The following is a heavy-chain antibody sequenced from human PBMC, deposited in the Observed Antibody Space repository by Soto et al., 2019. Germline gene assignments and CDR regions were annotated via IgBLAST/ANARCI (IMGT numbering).Heavy chain of an antibody. Sequence: QVHLQQSGAGLLKPSETLSLTCTVSGGSISSGDYYWSRIRQRPGKGLEWNGYIDYSASTHYNRSLTRRLTISVETTTNQCSLQLSSVTRAGTTVYYGERSLGVAAAGSFDYWGQGTLVTVSS. CDR2: IDYSAST. V-gene: IGHV4-31*03. D-gene: IGHD6-13*01. CDR3: ERSLGVAAAGSFDY. J-gene: IGHJ4*02. CDR1: GGSISSGDYY.